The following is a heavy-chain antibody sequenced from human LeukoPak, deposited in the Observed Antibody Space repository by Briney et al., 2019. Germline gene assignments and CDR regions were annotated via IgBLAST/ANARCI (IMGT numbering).Heavy chain of an antibody. J-gene: IGHJ4*02. V-gene: IGHV3-23*01. D-gene: IGHD6-6*01. Sequence: GGSLRLSCAVSGFTINNYAMSWVRQAPGKGLEWVSATSASGASTYYADSVKGRFTISRDISKNTLYLQMNSLRDEDTALYYCVKAGAYSSSSYDYWGQGALVTVSS. CDR2: TSASGAST. CDR1: GFTINNYA. CDR3: VKAGAYSSSSYDY.